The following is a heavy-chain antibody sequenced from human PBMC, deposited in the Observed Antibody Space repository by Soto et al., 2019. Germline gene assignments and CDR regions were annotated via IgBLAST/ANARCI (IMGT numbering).Heavy chain of an antibody. CDR3: AKDFEWLRPKFQGYGMDV. J-gene: IGHJ6*02. CDR2: ISYDGSNK. V-gene: IGHV3-30*18. CDR1: GFTFSSYG. D-gene: IGHD5-12*01. Sequence: QVQLVESGGGVVQPGRSLRLSCAASGFTFSSYGMHWVRQAPGKGLEWVAVISYDGSNKYYADSVKGRFTISRDNANNTLYLQMNSLRAEDTAMYYCAKDFEWLRPKFQGYGMDVWGQGTTVTVSS.